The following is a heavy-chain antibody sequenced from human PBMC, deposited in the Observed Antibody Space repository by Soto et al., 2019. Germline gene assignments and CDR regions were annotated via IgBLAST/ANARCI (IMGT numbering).Heavy chain of an antibody. Sequence: QEQLVESGGGLVKPGGSLRLSCAASGFTFSDYYMSWIRQAPGKGLEWVSYISSSGSTIYYADSVKGRFTISRDIAKNSLCLKMSSLGAEDTAVYHGAGGAQLCLSWGQGTLVTVSS. V-gene: IGHV3-11*01. D-gene: IGHD3-16*01. CDR1: GFTFSDYY. CDR2: ISSSGSTI. J-gene: IGHJ4*02. CDR3: AGGAQLCLS.